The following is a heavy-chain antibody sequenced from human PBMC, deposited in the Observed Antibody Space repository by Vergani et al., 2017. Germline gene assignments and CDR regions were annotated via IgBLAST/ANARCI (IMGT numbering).Heavy chain of an antibody. J-gene: IGHJ6*03. CDR1: GFTFSSYS. V-gene: IGHV3-21*01. D-gene: IGHD2-2*02. CDR2: ISSSSSYI. Sequence: EVQLVESGGGLVKPGGSLRLSCAASGFTFSSYSMNWVRQAPGKGLEWVSSISSSSSYIYYADSVKGRFTISRDNAKNSLYLQMNSLRAEDTAVYYCARDALPIVPAAIVGEMRYYCYYMDVWGKGTTVTVSS. CDR3: ARDALPIVPAAIVGEMRYYCYYMDV.